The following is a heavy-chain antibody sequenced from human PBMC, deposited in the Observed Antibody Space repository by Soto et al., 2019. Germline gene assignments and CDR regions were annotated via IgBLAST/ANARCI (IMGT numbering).Heavy chain of an antibody. CDR2: ISSSSSYI. Sequence: GGSLRLSCAASGFTFSSYSMNWVRQAPGKGLEWVSSISSSSSYIYYADSVKGRFTISRDNAKNSLYLQMNSLRAEDTAVYYCARYYCSSTSCYSYYYYYMDVWGKGTTVTVSS. J-gene: IGHJ6*03. V-gene: IGHV3-21*01. CDR1: GFTFSSYS. D-gene: IGHD2-2*01. CDR3: ARYYCSSTSCYSYYYYYMDV.